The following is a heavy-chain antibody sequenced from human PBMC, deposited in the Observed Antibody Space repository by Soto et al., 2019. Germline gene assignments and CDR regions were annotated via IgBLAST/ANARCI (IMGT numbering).Heavy chain of an antibody. D-gene: IGHD3-3*01. Sequence: SVKVYCKAPGVTFSSYAISWVRQAPGQGLEWMGGIIPIFGTANYAQKFQGRVTITADKSTSTAYMELSSLRSEDTAVYYCAREPHTIFGVVTSYGMDVWGQGTTVTVSS. CDR2: IIPIFGTA. CDR3: AREPHTIFGVVTSYGMDV. CDR1: GVTFSSYA. V-gene: IGHV1-69*06. J-gene: IGHJ6*02.